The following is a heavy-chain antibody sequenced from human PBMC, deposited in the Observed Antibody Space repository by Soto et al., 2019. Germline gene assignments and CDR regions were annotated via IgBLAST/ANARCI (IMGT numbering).Heavy chain of an antibody. V-gene: IGHV4-34*02. J-gene: IGHJ4*02. CDR3: ARLRWEQPWVFDY. CDR2: INHSGGT. CDR1: GGSFSGYY. D-gene: IGHD1-26*01. Sequence: QVQLQQWGAGLLKPSETLSLTCAVYGGSFSGYYWSWIRQPPVKGLGWIGEINHSGGTNYNPSLKSRVTISVDTSKNQFSLKLSSVTAADTAVFYCARLRWEQPWVFDYWGQGTLVTVSS.